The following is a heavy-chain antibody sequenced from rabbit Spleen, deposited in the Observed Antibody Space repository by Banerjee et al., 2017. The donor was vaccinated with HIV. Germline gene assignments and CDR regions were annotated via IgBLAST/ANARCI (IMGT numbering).Heavy chain of an antibody. CDR2: IDPVFGIT. V-gene: IGHV1S7*01. J-gene: IGHJ6*01. Sequence: QLEESAGGLVQPGGSLKLSCKASGFTLSSYYMNWVRQAPGKGLEWIGYIDPVFGITYYANWVNGRFSISRENAQNTVFLQMTRLTAADTATYFCARDTSSSFSSYGMDLWGPGTL. CDR3: ARDTSSSFSSYGMDL. D-gene: IGHD1-1*01. CDR1: GFTLSSYY.